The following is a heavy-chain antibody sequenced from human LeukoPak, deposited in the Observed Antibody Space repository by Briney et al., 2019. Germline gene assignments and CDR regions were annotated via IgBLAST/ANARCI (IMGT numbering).Heavy chain of an antibody. V-gene: IGHV4-34*01. CDR1: GGSFSGYY. CDR2: INHSGST. CDR3: ARGGYCSSTSCYRGYFQH. Sequence: SETLSLTCAVYGGSFSGYYWSWIRQPPGKGLEWIGEINHSGSTNYNPSLKSRVTISVDTSKNQFSLKLSSVTAADTAVYYCARGGYCSSTSCYRGYFQHWGQGTLVTVSS. J-gene: IGHJ1*01. D-gene: IGHD2-2*01.